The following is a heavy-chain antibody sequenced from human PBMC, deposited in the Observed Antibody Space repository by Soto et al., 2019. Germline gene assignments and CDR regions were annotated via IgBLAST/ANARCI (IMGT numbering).Heavy chain of an antibody. CDR3: ARQYYDSSGWYLFDY. CDR1: GSSISSNVYY. CDR2: IYYAGST. D-gene: IGHD3-22*01. Sequence: SETLSLTCTVSGSSISSNVYYWAWIRQPPGKGLEWIGSIYYAGSTYSNPSLQSRVSISVDSSKNQFPLKVSSVTGADTAVYYCARQYYDSSGWYLFDYWGPGTLVTVSS. V-gene: IGHV4-39*01. J-gene: IGHJ4*02.